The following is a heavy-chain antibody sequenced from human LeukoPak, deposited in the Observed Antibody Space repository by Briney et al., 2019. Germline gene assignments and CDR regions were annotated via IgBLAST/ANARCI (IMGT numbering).Heavy chain of an antibody. V-gene: IGHV4-39*01. Sequence: PSETLSPTCTVSGGSISSSSYFWGWIRRPPGKGLAWIGNIYYSGSTYYNPSLKSRVTMSVDTSRNQFSLKLNSVTAADTAMYYCSTQSSSTWASPVDYWGQGTLVTVSS. J-gene: IGHJ4*02. CDR3: STQSSSTWASPVDY. CDR2: IYYSGST. D-gene: IGHD2-2*01. CDR1: GGSISSSSYF.